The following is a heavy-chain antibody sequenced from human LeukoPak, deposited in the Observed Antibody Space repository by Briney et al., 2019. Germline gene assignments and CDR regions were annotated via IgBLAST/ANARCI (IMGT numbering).Heavy chain of an antibody. CDR3: ARGGVTTIAQYDY. Sequence: SETLSLTCTVSGGSIISYFWSWIRQPPGRGPEWIGYLFDSGTTNYNPSTNYNPPLKSRVPVSLDPSKNHVSLKLSSVTAADTAVYFCARGGVTTIAQYDYWGQGILVTVSS. CDR2: LFDSGTTNYNPST. CDR1: GGSIISYF. D-gene: IGHD5-12*01. J-gene: IGHJ4*02. V-gene: IGHV4-59*01.